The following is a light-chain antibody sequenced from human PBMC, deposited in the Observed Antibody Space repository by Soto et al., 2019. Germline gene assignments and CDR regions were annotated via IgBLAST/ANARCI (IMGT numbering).Light chain of an antibody. J-gene: IGKJ3*01. CDR1: QSISSY. CDR3: QQSYRTPLT. Sequence: DIQMTQSPSSLSASVGDRVTITCRASQSISSYLNWYQQKPGKAPKLLIYAASSLQSGVPSRFSGSGSGTDFTLTISNLQPEDFATYYCQQSYRTPLTFGPGTKVDI. CDR2: AAS. V-gene: IGKV1-39*01.